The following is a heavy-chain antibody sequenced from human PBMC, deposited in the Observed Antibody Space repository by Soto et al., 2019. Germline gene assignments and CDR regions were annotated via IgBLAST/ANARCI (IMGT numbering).Heavy chain of an antibody. CDR3: TRDRYYDFWSGYSMDV. D-gene: IGHD3-3*01. V-gene: IGHV3-49*03. CDR2: IRSKAYGGTT. CDR1: GFTFGDYA. J-gene: IGHJ6*02. Sequence: GGSLRLSCTASGFTFGDYAMSWFRQAPGKGLEWVGFIRSKAYGGTTEYAASVKGRFTISRDDSKSIAYLQMNSLKTEDTAVYYCTRDRYYDFWSGYSMDVWGQGTTVTVSS.